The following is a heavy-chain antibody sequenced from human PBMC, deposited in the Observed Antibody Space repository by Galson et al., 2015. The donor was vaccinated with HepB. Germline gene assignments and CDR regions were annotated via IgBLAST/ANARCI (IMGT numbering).Heavy chain of an antibody. CDR1: GFTFSSYA. V-gene: IGHV3-30-3*01. J-gene: IGHJ3*02. D-gene: IGHD2-21*02. CDR3: ARGGDSHAFDI. CDR2: ISYDGSNK. Sequence: SLRLSCAASGFTFSSYAMHWVRQAPGKGLEWVAVISYDGSNKYYADSVKGRFTISRDNSKNTLYLQMNSLRAEDTAVYYCARGGDSHAFDIWGQGTMVTVSS.